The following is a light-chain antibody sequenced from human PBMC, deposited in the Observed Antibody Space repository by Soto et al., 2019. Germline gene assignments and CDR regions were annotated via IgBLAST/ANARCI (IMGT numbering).Light chain of an antibody. CDR2: DAS. J-gene: IGKJ4*01. CDR1: QSVSNNY. CDR3: QQFSSYPLT. Sequence: EIVLTQSPGTLSLSPGERATLSCRASQSVSNNYLAWYQQKPGQAPRLLIYDASSRATGIPDRFSGGGSGTDFTLTISSLEPEDFAMYYCQQFSSYPLTFGGGTKVDIK. V-gene: IGKV3-20*01.